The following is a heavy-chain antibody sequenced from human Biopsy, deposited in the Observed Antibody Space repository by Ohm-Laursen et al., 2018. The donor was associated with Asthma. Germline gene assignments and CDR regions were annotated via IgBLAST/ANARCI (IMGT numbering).Heavy chain of an antibody. D-gene: IGHD3-10*01. V-gene: IGHV4-61*01. Sequence: SETLSLTYIVSGGSVSTGSYYWSWIRQPPGKGLEWLGYIYYTGSDNYNPSLKSRVTISVGTSKNQFSLRLNSVTAADTAVYYCARGPNYHGSGRAPIGMDVWGQGTTVAVSS. J-gene: IGHJ6*02. CDR3: ARGPNYHGSGRAPIGMDV. CDR1: GGSVSTGSYY. CDR2: IYYTGSD.